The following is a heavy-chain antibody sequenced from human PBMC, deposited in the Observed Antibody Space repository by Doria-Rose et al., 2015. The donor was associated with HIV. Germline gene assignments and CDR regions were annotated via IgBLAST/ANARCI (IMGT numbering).Heavy chain of an antibody. CDR1: GGSFSGYY. D-gene: IGHD1-1*01. CDR3: ARGLLRGGWNDVDYYYGMDV. V-gene: IGHV4-34*01. J-gene: IGHJ6*02. Sequence: QVQLQESGAGLVKPSETLSLTCAVFGGSFSGYYWSWIRQPPGKGLEWIGELNHSGRTNYKTCLKSRVTISLDTSKNLFSLKLSSVTAADTAVYYCARGLLRGGWNDVDYYYGMDVWGQGTTVTVSS. CDR2: LNHSGRT.